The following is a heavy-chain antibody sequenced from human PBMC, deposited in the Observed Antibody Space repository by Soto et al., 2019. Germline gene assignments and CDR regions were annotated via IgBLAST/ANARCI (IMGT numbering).Heavy chain of an antibody. Sequence: GGSLRLSCASSGFIFNNYVMTLVRQAPGKGLEWVSGVKGNGGSTHYADSVKGRFTISRDDSKNALYLQMNSLRADDTAVYHCTRGLGSLDPFDAWGPGTRVTVSS. CDR3: TRGLGSLDPFDA. CDR1: GFIFNNYV. J-gene: IGHJ3*01. CDR2: VKGNGGST. V-gene: IGHV3-23*01. D-gene: IGHD3-16*01.